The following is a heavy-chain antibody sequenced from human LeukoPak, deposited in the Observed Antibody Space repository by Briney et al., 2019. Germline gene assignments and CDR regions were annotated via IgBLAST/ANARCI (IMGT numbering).Heavy chain of an antibody. J-gene: IGHJ4*02. Sequence: GGSLRLSCAGSGFTFSDYSMNWVRQAPGKGLEWVSYISSGSSTIDNADSVKGRFTISRDNAKNSLYLQMNSLRAEDTAVYYCARNRNGARIQLWLPLGYWGQGTLVTVSS. CDR2: ISSGSSTI. CDR3: ARNRNGARIQLWLPLGY. CDR1: GFTFSDYS. D-gene: IGHD5-18*01. V-gene: IGHV3-48*01.